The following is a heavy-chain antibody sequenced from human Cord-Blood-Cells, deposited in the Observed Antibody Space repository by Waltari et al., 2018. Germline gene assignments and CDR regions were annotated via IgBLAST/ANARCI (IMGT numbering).Heavy chain of an antibody. Sequence: QVQLVQSGAEVKKPGSSVKVSCKASGGTFSSYAISWVRQAPGQGLEWMGRIIPILGIANYEQKFQGRVTITADKSTSTAYMELSSLRSEDTAVYYCARESGSYYYFDYWGQGTLVTVSS. D-gene: IGHD1-26*01. J-gene: IGHJ4*02. CDR3: ARESGSYYYFDY. CDR1: GGTFSSYA. CDR2: IIPILGIA. V-gene: IGHV1-69*09.